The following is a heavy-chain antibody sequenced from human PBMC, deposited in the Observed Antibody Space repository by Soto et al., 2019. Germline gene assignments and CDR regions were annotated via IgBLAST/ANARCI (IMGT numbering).Heavy chain of an antibody. CDR2: INSDGSST. V-gene: IGHV3-74*01. CDR3: ARDLSWSLRVDV. D-gene: IGHD6-13*01. J-gene: IGHJ6*02. CDR1: GFTFISYW. Sequence: GGSLRLSCTASGFTFISYWMHWVRQAPGKGLVWVSRINSDGSSTSYADSVKGRFTISRDNAKNTLYLQMNSLRAEDTAVYYCARDLSWSLRVDVWGQGTTVTVSS.